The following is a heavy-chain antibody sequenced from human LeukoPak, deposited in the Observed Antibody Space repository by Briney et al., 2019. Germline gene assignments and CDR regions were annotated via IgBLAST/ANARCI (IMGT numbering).Heavy chain of an antibody. CDR3: AGRVTGYSSGYVY. Sequence: GGSLRLSCVASGITFSNYAVSWVRQAPEKGLDWVSVISGSAHKICYADSVKGRFTISRDNSENIVYPQMNNLRAEDTAVYYCAGRVTGYSSGYVYWGQGTLVTVSS. V-gene: IGHV3-23*01. D-gene: IGHD5-18*01. J-gene: IGHJ4*02. CDR2: ISGSAHKI. CDR1: GITFSNYA.